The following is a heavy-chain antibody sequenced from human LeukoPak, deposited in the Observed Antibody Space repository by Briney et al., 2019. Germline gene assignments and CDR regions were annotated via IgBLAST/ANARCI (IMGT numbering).Heavy chain of an antibody. CDR2: IYSDDRA. D-gene: IGHD1-14*01. V-gene: IGHV3-66*02. CDR1: GFTFSSYW. CDR3: ARDLAGFQEPRYYYYMDV. Sequence: GGSLRLSCAASGFTFSSYWMSWVRQAPGKGLEWVSLIYSDDRAFYADSVKGRFTISRNNSKNTLFLQMSSLKPEDTAIYYCARDLAGFQEPRYYYYMDVWGKGTTVTVSS. J-gene: IGHJ6*03.